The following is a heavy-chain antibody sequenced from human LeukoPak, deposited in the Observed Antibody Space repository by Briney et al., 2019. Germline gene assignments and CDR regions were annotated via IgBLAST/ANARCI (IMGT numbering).Heavy chain of an antibody. J-gene: IGHJ4*02. CDR2: ISWNSGSI. CDR1: GFTFDDYA. V-gene: IGHV3-9*01. CDR3: AKDMVTSSGGFDY. Sequence: GGSLRLSCAASGFTFDDYAMHWVRQAPGKGLEWVSGISWNSGSIGYADSVKGRFTISRDNAKNSLYLQMNSLRAEDTALYYCAKDMVTSSGGFDYWGQGTLVTVSS. D-gene: IGHD6-19*01.